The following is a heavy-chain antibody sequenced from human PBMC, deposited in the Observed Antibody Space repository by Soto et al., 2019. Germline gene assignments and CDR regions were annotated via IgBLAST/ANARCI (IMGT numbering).Heavy chain of an antibody. CDR3: ARDSGNLGNWAYFLDY. V-gene: IGHV1-18*01. J-gene: IGHJ4*02. CDR2: ISAYNGNT. Sequence: QGQLVQSGAEVKKPGASVKVSCKASGYTFTDFGIIWVRQAPGQGLEWMGWISAYNGNTNYAHKVQDRVTMTTDTSTSTAYMEMRNLTPDDTAVYYCARDSGNLGNWAYFLDYWGQGTLVTVSS. CDR1: GYTFTDFG. D-gene: IGHD7-27*01.